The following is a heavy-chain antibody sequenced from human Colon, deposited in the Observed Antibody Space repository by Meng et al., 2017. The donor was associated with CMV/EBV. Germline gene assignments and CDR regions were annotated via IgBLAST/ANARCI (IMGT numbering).Heavy chain of an antibody. J-gene: IGHJ4*02. D-gene: IGHD3-10*02. CDR1: RCAVTTYA. Sequence: SRCAVTTYAMHGVRQAPGRGLDGVACGSYDGRYTDYADSVKGRCTISRDNSQNTLSLQRSILRPEDTAVYYCAKERYVGHSKVVDSWGQGALVTVSS. V-gene: IGHV3-30*18. CDR2: GSYDGRYT. CDR3: AKERYVGHSKVVDS.